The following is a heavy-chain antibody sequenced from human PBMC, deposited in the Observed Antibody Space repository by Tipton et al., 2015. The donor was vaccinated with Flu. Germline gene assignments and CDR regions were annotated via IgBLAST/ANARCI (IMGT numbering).Heavy chain of an antibody. V-gene: IGHV3-7*03. CDR3: AKDGSGYLETSGYLRP. J-gene: IGHJ4*02. CDR1: GFTFSHHW. D-gene: IGHD3-22*01. CDR2: VKGDGREK. Sequence: SLRLSCAASGFTFSHHWMSWIRQAPGKGLEWVANVKGDGREKYYVDSVKGRFAISRDNSKNTGYLQMYSRRADDTALYYCAKDGSGYLETSGYLRPWGQGTLVPVPS.